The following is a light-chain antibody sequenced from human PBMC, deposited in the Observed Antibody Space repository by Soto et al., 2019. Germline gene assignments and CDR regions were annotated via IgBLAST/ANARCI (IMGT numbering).Light chain of an antibody. CDR3: SSYTGSNTPVV. CDR2: DVS. CDR1: SSDVGGYNY. V-gene: IGLV2-14*01. J-gene: IGLJ2*01. Sequence: QCALTQPASVSGSPGQSITISCTGTSSDVGGYNYVSWYQQHPGKAPNLIIFDVSNRPSGVSNRFSGSKSGNSASLTISGLQAEDEADYYCSSYTGSNTPVVLGGGTKLTVL.